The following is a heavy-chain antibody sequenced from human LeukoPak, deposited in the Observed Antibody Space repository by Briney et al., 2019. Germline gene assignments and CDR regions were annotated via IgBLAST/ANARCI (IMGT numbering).Heavy chain of an antibody. CDR1: QFTFSRFA. CDR2: LSGSGTAT. CDR3: AKHLGSHSFLFYYMDV. J-gene: IGHJ6*03. V-gene: IGHV3-23*01. Sequence: GGSLRLSCEASQFTFSRFAMSWIRQAPGTGLEWVSALSGSGTATYYADSVKGRFTISRDNSKDTLYLQMDNLRADDTAVYYCAKHLGSHSFLFYYMDVWGTGTSVIVS. D-gene: IGHD2/OR15-2a*01.